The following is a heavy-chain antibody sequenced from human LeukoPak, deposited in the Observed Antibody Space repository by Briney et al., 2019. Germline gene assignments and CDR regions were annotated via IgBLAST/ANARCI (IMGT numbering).Heavy chain of an antibody. J-gene: IGHJ5*02. CDR3: ARGARIVVVPAAQRWFDA. CDR2: INHSGST. D-gene: IGHD2-2*01. Sequence: SETLSLTCAVYGGSFSGYYWSWIRQPPGRGLEWIGEINHSGSTNYNPSLKSRVTISVDTSKNQFSLKLSSVTAADTAVYYCARGARIVVVPAAQRWFDAWGQGTLVTVSS. CDR1: GGSFSGYY. V-gene: IGHV4-34*01.